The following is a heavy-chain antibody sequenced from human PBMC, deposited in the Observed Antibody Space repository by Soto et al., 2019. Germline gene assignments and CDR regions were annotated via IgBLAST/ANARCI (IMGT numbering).Heavy chain of an antibody. CDR1: GFTFSSYG. D-gene: IGHD3-10*01. Sequence: VGSLRLSCAASGFTFSSYGMHWVRQAPGKGLEWVAVIWYDGSNKYYADSVKGRFTISRDNSKNTLYLQMNSLRAEDTAVYYCARDRLGLWFGEFTDGMEVCGQGTTLTSP. CDR2: IWYDGSNK. V-gene: IGHV3-33*01. J-gene: IGHJ6*02. CDR3: ARDRLGLWFGEFTDGMEV.